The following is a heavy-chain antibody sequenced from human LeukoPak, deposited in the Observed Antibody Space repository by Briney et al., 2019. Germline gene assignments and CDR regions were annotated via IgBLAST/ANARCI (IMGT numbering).Heavy chain of an antibody. CDR3: ARGYCSSTSCPYYFDY. J-gene: IGHJ4*02. V-gene: IGHV4-34*01. CDR1: GGSFSGYY. Sequence: SETLSLTCAVYGGSFSGYYWSWIRQPPGKGLEWIGEINHSGSTNYNPSLKSRVTISVDTSKNQFSPKLSSVTAADTAVYYCARGYCSSTSCPYYFDYWGRGTLVTVSS. CDR2: INHSGST. D-gene: IGHD2-2*01.